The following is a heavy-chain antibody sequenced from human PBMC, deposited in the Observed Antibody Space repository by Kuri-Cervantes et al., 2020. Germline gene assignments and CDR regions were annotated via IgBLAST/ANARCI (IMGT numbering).Heavy chain of an antibody. Sequence: SGPTLVKPTETLTLTCTVTGFSLSNARMGVSWIRQPPGKALEWLAHIFSNDEKSYSTFLKRRLTIPKDTSKSQVVLTMTNMDPVDTATYYCARSSTGNWFDPWGQGTLVTVSS. CDR2: IFSNDEK. D-gene: IGHD4-17*01. CDR3: ARSSTGNWFDP. V-gene: IGHV2-26*01. J-gene: IGHJ5*02. CDR1: GFSLSNARMG.